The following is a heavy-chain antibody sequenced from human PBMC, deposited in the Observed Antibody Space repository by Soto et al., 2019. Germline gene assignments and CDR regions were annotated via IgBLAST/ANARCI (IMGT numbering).Heavy chain of an antibody. CDR3: ARERITIFGVVIRSGAFDI. CDR2: TRNKANSYTT. V-gene: IGHV3-72*01. J-gene: IGHJ3*02. CDR1: GFTFSDHY. D-gene: IGHD3-3*01. Sequence: GGSLRLSCAASGFTFSDHYMDWVRQAPGKGLEWVGRTRNKANSYTTEYAASGKGRFTSSRDDSKNSMYLQMNSLKTEDTAVYYCARERITIFGVVIRSGAFDIWGQGTMVTVSS.